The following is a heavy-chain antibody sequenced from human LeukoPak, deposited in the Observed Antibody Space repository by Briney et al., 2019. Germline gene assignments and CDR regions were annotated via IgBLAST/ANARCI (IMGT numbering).Heavy chain of an antibody. CDR1: GGSVSSGDYY. V-gene: IGHV4-30-4*01. CDR3: AIYDSSGYRAFDV. J-gene: IGHJ3*01. Sequence: SETLSLTCTVSGGSVSSGDYYWSWIRQPPGKGLEWIGYIYYSGSTYYNPSLKSRVTISVDTSKNQFSLKLSSVTAADTAVYYCAIYDSSGYRAFDVWGQGTMVTVSS. D-gene: IGHD3-22*01. CDR2: IYYSGST.